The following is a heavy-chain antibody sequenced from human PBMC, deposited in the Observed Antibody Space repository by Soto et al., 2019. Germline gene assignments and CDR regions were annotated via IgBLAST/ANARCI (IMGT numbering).Heavy chain of an antibody. Sequence: SQTLSLTCAISGDSVSSNSAAWNWIRQSPSRGLEWLGRTYYRSKWYNDYAVSVKSRITINPDTSKNQFSLQLNSVTPEDTAVYYCARVYXSGGSCYPDDAFDIWGQGTMVTVSS. CDR1: GDSVSSNSAA. CDR2: TYYRSKWYN. J-gene: IGHJ3*02. D-gene: IGHD2-15*01. V-gene: IGHV6-1*01. CDR3: ARVYXSGGSCYPDDAFDI.